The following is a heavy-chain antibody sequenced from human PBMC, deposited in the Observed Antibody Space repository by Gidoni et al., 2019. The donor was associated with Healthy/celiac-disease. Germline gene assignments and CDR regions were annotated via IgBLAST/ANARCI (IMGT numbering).Heavy chain of an antibody. CDR1: GGSISSSSYY. D-gene: IGHD3-22*01. V-gene: IGHV4-39*07. CDR2: IYYSGST. Sequence: QLQLQESGPGLVKPSETLSLTSSVSGGSISSSSYYWGWIRQPPGKGLEWIGSIYYSGSTYYNPSLKSRVTISVDTSKNQFSLKLSSVTAADTAVYYCARRRYYYDSSGYYYGGGAFDIWGQGTMVTVSS. CDR3: ARRRYYYDSSGYYYGGGAFDI. J-gene: IGHJ3*02.